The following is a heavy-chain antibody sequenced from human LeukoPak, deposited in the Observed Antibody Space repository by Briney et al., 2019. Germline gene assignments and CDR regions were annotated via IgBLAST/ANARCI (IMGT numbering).Heavy chain of an antibody. CDR1: GGSISSSSYY. J-gene: IGHJ3*02. CDR2: IYYSGST. Sequence: SETLSLTXTVSGGSISSSSYYWGWIRQPPGKGLEWIGSIYYSGSTYYNPSLKSRVTISVDTSKNQFSLKLSSVTAADTAVYYCARGVVVTKTGGAFDIWGQGTMVAVSS. D-gene: IGHD2-21*01. V-gene: IGHV4-39*01. CDR3: ARGVVVTKTGGAFDI.